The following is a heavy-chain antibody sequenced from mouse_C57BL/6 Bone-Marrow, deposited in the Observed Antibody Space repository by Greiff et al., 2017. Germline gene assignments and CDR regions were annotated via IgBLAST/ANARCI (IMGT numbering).Heavy chain of an antibody. CDR1: GFTFSSYA. Sequence: EVQLQESGGGLVKPGGSLKLSCAASGFTFSSYAMSWVRQTPEKRLEWVATISDGGSYTYYPDNVKGRFTISRDNAKNNLYLQMSHLKSEDTAMYYCARWRDYDGRFAYWGQGTLVTVSA. CDR2: ISDGGSYT. D-gene: IGHD2-4*01. CDR3: ARWRDYDGRFAY. V-gene: IGHV5-4*01. J-gene: IGHJ3*01.